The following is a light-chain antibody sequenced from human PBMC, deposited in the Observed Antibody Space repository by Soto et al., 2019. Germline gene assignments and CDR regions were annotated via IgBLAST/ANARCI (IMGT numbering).Light chain of an antibody. CDR2: GAS. CDR3: QQYGSSRT. J-gene: IGKJ1*01. Sequence: EIVLTHSPGTLSVSPGERSTLSCWASQSVSSSFVAWYHQNPGHAPRLLIYGASSRAAGIPDRFSGSGSGTDFTLTISRLEPEDFAVYDCQQYGSSRTFGQGTKV. V-gene: IGKV3-20*01. CDR1: QSVSSSF.